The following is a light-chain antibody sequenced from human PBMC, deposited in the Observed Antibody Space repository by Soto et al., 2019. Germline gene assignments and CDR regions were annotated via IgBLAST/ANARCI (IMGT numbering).Light chain of an antibody. CDR3: AAWDNSLRWV. V-gene: IGLV1-47*01. Sequence: QSVLTQPPSASGAPGQTVTISCSGSSSNIGSNFVYWYQQVPGTAPKLLIYRTDQRPSGVPDRFSGSKPGASAYLAISGLRSDDEADYYCAAWDNSLRWVFGGGTQLTV. CDR2: RTD. J-gene: IGLJ3*02. CDR1: SSNIGSNF.